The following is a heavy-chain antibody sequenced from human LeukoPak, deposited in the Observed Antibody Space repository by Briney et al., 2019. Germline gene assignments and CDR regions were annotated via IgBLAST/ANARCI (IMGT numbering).Heavy chain of an antibody. J-gene: IGHJ5*02. D-gene: IGHD6-19*01. V-gene: IGHV4-39*01. CDR2: VYYSGST. CDR3: ARHPSSGWDHNWFDP. Sequence: PSETLSLTCAVSGGSISSSSYCWGWLRPPPGMGLGWFGSVYYSGSTYYNPSLKSRVTISVDTSKNEFSLKLSSVPAADTAVYYCARHPSSGWDHNWFDPWGQGTLVTVSS. CDR1: GGSISSSSYC.